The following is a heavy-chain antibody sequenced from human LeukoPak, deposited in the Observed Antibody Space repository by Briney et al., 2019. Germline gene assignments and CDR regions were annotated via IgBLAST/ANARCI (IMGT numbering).Heavy chain of an antibody. Sequence: KPSETPSLTCTVSGGSISSYYWSWIRQPPGKGLEWIGYIYYSGSTNYDPSLKSRVTISVDTSKNQFSLKLSSVTAADTAVYYCARESLRDGYIRLLDYWGQGTLVTVSS. D-gene: IGHD5-24*01. V-gene: IGHV4-59*01. J-gene: IGHJ4*02. CDR2: IYYSGST. CDR3: ARESLRDGYIRLLDY. CDR1: GGSISSYY.